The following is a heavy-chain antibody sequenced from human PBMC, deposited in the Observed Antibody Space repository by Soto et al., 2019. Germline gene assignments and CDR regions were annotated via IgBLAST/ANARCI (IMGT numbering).Heavy chain of an antibody. CDR2: MNPNSGNT. CDR1: GYTFTSYD. J-gene: IGHJ3*02. V-gene: IGHV1-8*01. CDR3: ATPSKYYYGSGRPSAFDI. Sequence: ASVKVSCKASGYTFTSYDNNWVRQATGQGLEWMGWMNPNSGNTGYAQKFQGRVTMTRNTSISTAYMELSSLRSEDTAVYYCATPSKYYYGSGRPSAFDIWGQGTMVTVSS. D-gene: IGHD3-10*01.